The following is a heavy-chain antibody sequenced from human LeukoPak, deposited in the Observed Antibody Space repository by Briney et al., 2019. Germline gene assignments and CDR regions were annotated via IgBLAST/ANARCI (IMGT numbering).Heavy chain of an antibody. J-gene: IGHJ4*02. D-gene: IGHD1-26*01. Sequence: ASVKVSCKASGYTFTGYYMHWVRQAPGQGLEWMGRINPNSGGTNYAQKFQGRVTMPRDTSISTDYMELSMLRSDATAVYYCASQALYSGSYGHYFDYWGQGTLVTVSS. V-gene: IGHV1-2*06. CDR2: INPNSGGT. CDR3: ASQALYSGSYGHYFDY. CDR1: GYTFTGYY.